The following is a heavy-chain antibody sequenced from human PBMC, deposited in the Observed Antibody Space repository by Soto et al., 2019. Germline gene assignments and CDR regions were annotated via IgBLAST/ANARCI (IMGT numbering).Heavy chain of an antibody. D-gene: IGHD6-13*01. CDR2: IIPILGIA. CDR3: AILEAAAGTRWFDP. CDR1: GGTFSSYT. J-gene: IGHJ5*02. V-gene: IGHV1-69*02. Sequence: QVQLVQSGAEVKKPGSSVKVSCKASGGTFSSYTISWVRQAPGQGLEWMGRIIPILGIANYAQKFQGRVTITADKSTSTAYMELSSLRSEDTAVYYCAILEAAAGTRWFDPWGQGTLVTVSS.